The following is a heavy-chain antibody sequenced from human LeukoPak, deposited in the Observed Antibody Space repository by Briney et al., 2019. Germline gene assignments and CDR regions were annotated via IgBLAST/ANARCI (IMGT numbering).Heavy chain of an antibody. Sequence: GGSLRLSCAASGFTFSSYAMSWVRQAPGNGLEWVSAISGSGGSTYYADSVKGRFTISRDNSKNTLYLQMNSLRAEDTAVYYCAKDQGNYYDSSGSFDYWGQGTLVTVSS. CDR2: ISGSGGST. J-gene: IGHJ4*02. D-gene: IGHD3-22*01. CDR3: AKDQGNYYDSSGSFDY. V-gene: IGHV3-23*01. CDR1: GFTFSSYA.